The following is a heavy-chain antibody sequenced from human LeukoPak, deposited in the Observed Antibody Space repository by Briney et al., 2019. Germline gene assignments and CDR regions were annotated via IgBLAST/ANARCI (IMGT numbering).Heavy chain of an antibody. CDR3: ARSLGGAYDY. Sequence: PGGSLRLSCAASGFPFSSYWMHWVRQAPGKGLVWVSCINIDGSNTNYADSVKGRFTISRDNAKNTLYLQMDSLRAEDTAVYYCARSLGGAYDYWGQGTLVTVSS. CDR2: INIDGSNT. D-gene: IGHD1-26*01. CDR1: GFPFSSYW. J-gene: IGHJ4*02. V-gene: IGHV3-74*01.